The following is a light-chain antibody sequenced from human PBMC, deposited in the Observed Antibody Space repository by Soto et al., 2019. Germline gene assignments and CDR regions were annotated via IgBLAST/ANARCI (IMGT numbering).Light chain of an antibody. V-gene: IGKV1-8*01. CDR3: QQYYSYPLT. J-gene: IGKJ1*01. CDR2: AAS. CDR1: QGISSY. Sequence: AIRMTQSPSSFSASTGDRVTITCRASQGISSYLAWYQQKPGIAPKLLIYAASTLQSGVPSRFSGSGSGTDFTLTISCLQSEDFATYYGQQYYSYPLTFGQGTKVEIK.